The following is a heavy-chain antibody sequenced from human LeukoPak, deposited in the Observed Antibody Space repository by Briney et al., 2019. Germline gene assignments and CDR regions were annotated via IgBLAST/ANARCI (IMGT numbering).Heavy chain of an antibody. CDR1: GYTFTSYG. V-gene: IGHV1-18*01. Sequence: ASVKVSCKASGYTFTSYGISWVRQAPGQGLEWMGWISAYNGNTNYAQKLQGRVTMTTDTSTSTAYMELRSLRSDDTAVYYCARDGLLWFGELLSYAFDIWGQGTMVTVSS. D-gene: IGHD3-10*01. CDR3: ARDGLLWFGELLSYAFDI. J-gene: IGHJ3*02. CDR2: ISAYNGNT.